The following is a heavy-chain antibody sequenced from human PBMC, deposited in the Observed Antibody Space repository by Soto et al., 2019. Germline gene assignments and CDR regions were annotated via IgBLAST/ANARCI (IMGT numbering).Heavy chain of an antibody. Sequence: QVQLVQSGSEVKKPGSSVKVSCKASGGSFSSNPISWVRQAPGQGLEWMAGIIPIFATVHYAQKFQGRVTITADESTSNANRELTSLRSEDTAVYFCARGGRGYSSAPRYYFDYWGQGTLVTVSS. J-gene: IGHJ4*02. D-gene: IGHD5-18*01. V-gene: IGHV1-69*01. CDR2: IIPIFATV. CDR3: ARGGRGYSSAPRYYFDY. CDR1: GGSFSSNP.